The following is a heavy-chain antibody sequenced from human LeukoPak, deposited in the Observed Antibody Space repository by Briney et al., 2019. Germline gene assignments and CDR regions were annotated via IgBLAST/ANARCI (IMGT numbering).Heavy chain of an antibody. Sequence: SVKVSCKASGGTFSSYAISWVRQAPGQGLEWMGGIIPIFGTANYAQKLQGRVTMTTDTSTSTAYMELRSLRSDDTAVYYCARVDHVDTAMAPPAGYWGQGTLVTVSS. CDR3: ARVDHVDTAMAPPAGY. J-gene: IGHJ4*02. CDR1: GGTFSSYA. D-gene: IGHD5-18*01. V-gene: IGHV1-69*05. CDR2: IIPIFGTA.